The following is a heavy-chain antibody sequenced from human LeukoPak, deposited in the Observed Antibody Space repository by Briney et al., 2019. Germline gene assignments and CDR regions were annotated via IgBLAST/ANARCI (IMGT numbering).Heavy chain of an antibody. D-gene: IGHD4-23*01. CDR3: ARVYGGNSTDY. V-gene: IGHV4-59*11. J-gene: IGHJ4*02. CDR1: GGSISSHY. Sequence: SETLSLTCTVSGGSISSHYWSWIRQPPGKGLEWIGDIYYSGSTNYNPSLKSRVTISVDTSKNQFSLKLGSVTAADTAVYYCARVYGGNSTDYWGQGTLVTVSS. CDR2: IYYSGST.